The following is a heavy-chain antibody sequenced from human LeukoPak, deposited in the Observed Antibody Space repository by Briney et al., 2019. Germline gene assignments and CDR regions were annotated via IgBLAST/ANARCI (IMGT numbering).Heavy chain of an antibody. CDR1: GFTFSSYG. D-gene: IGHD6-6*01. CDR2: ISYDGSNK. J-gene: IGHJ4*02. CDR3: AKGRLGSAHSSCHY. Sequence: GGSLRLSCAASGFTFSSYGMHWVRQAPGKGLEWVAVISYDGSNKYYADSVKGRFTISRDNSKNTLYLQMSSLRAEDTAVYYCAKGRLGSAHSSCHYWGQGTLVTVSS. V-gene: IGHV3-30*18.